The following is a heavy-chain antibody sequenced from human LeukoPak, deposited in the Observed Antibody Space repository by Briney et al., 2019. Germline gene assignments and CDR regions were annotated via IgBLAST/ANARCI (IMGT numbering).Heavy chain of an antibody. CDR1: GFIFSSYA. V-gene: IGHV3-23*01. J-gene: IGHJ6*02. D-gene: IGHD4-23*01. CDR3: ASPGVTYYYYGMDV. Sequence: GGSLRLSCAASGFIFSSYAMSWVRQAPGKGLEWVSVISVGGDNTYYADSVKGRFTISRDNSKNTLYLQMSSLRAEDTAVYYCASPGVTYYYYGMDVWGQGTTVTVSS. CDR2: ISVGGDNT.